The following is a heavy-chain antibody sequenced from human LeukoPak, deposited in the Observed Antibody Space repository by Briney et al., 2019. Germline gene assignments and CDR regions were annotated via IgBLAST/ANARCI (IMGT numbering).Heavy chain of an antibody. Sequence: SQTLSLTCTVSGGSISSYYWSWIRQPPGKGLEWIGYIYYSGSTNYNPSLKSRVTISVDTSKNQFSLKLSSVTAADTAVYYCATNRGDAFNIWGQGTTVTVSS. V-gene: IGHV4-59*12. D-gene: IGHD4/OR15-4a*01. CDR3: ATNRGDAFNI. CDR1: GGSISSYY. J-gene: IGHJ3*02. CDR2: IYYSGST.